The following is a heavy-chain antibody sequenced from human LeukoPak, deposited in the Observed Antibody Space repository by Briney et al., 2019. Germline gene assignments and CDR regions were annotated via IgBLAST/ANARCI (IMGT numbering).Heavy chain of an antibody. Sequence: GASVKVSCKASGYTFTGYYMHWVRQAPGQGLEWMGRINPNSGGANYAQKFQGRVTMTRDTSISTAYMELSRLRSDDTAVYYCAKNGESSYYFDYWGQGTLVTVSS. CDR2: INPNSGGA. J-gene: IGHJ4*02. D-gene: IGHD3-10*01. V-gene: IGHV1-2*06. CDR1: GYTFTGYY. CDR3: AKNGESSYYFDY.